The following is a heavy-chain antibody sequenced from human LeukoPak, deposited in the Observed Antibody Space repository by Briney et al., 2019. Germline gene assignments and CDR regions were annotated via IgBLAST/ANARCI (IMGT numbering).Heavy chain of an antibody. CDR1: GGTFSSYT. D-gene: IGHD3-22*01. V-gene: IGHV1-69*02. CDR2: IIPILGIA. CDR3: ARGPHYDSSGYYSFQH. J-gene: IGHJ1*01. Sequence: SVKVSCKASGGTFSSYTINWVRQAPGQGLEWMGRIIPILGIANYAQKFQGRVTITADKSTSTAYMELSSLRSEDTAVYYCARGPHYDSSGYYSFQHWGQGTLVTVSS.